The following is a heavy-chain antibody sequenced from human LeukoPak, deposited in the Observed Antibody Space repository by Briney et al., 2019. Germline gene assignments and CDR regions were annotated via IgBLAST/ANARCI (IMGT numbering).Heavy chain of an antibody. CDR3: ACTAYYYYYLDV. CDR2: ISGSGDKT. CDR1: GFTFSSHA. Sequence: PGGSLRLSCAASGFTFSSHAMSWVRQAPGKGLERVSAISGSGDKTYYADSVKGRFTISRDNAKNTLYLHMSSLRAEDTAVYYCACTAYYYYYLDVWGKGTTVTVSS. V-gene: IGHV3-23*01. J-gene: IGHJ6*03. D-gene: IGHD5-18*01.